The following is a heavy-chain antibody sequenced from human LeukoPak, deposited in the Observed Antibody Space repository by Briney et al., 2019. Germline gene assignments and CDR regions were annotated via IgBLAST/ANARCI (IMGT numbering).Heavy chain of an antibody. CDR3: ARVTLYGESALDY. Sequence: GGSLRLSCAASGFTFSDYYMSWVRQAPGKGLEWVSYISGSSSFTIYADSVKGRFTISRDNAKNSLYLQMNSLRAEDTAVYYCARVTLYGESALDYWGQGALVTASS. V-gene: IGHV3-11*06. D-gene: IGHD4-17*01. J-gene: IGHJ4*02. CDR1: GFTFSDYY. CDR2: ISGSSSFT.